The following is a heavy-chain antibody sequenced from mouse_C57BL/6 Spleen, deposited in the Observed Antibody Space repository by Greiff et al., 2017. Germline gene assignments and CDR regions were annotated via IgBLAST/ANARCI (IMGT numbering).Heavy chain of an antibody. CDR3: ASPSYYGSSSWYFDV. Sequence: VQLQQPGTELVKPGASVKLSCKASGYTFPSYWMHWVKQRPGQGLEWIGNINPSNGGTNYNEKFKSKATLTVDKSSSTAYMQLSSLTSEDSAVYYCASPSYYGSSSWYFDVWGTGTTVTVSS. V-gene: IGHV1-53*01. J-gene: IGHJ1*03. CDR2: INPSNGGT. D-gene: IGHD1-1*01. CDR1: GYTFPSYW.